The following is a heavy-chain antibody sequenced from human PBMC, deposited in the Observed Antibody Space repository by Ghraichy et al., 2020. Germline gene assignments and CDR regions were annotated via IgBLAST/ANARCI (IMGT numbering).Heavy chain of an antibody. D-gene: IGHD2-21*02. J-gene: IGHJ4*02. Sequence: GGSLRLSCEASGFPLSRHWISWVRQAPGKGLEWVANIVQDGSEKVYVDSTKGRFTISRDNAKNSLYLQMNSLRAEDTAVYYCARVGGDPHDSFFDYWGQGALVTVSS. V-gene: IGHV3-7*03. CDR3: ARVGGDPHDSFFDY. CDR2: IVQDGSEK. CDR1: GFPLSRHW.